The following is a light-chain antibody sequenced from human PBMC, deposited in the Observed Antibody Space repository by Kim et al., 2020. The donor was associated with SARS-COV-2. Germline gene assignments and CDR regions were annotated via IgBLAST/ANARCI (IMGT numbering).Light chain of an antibody. CDR3: QTSAGALAQRV. Sequence: VKLTCTMSSGHSTYAIAWHQQQPEKGPRYLMKLNSDGSHSKGDGIPDRFSGSSSGAERYLTISSLQSEDEADYYCQTSAGALAQRVFGGGTQLTVL. CDR1: SGHSTYA. J-gene: IGLJ2*01. CDR2: LNSDGSH. V-gene: IGLV4-69*01.